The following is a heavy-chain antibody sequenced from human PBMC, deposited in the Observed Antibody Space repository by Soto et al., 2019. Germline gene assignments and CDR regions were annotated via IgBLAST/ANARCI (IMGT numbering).Heavy chain of an antibody. CDR1: GGSSSSGGYY. Sequence: QVQLQESGPGLVKPSQTLSLTCTVSGGSSSSGGYYWSWIRQHPGKGLEWIGYIYSSGSTYYNPSLKSRVTISDETSKRQFFLQLNSVTAADTAVYYCVRSVHVQPSAWYFDLWGRGTLVTVSS. D-gene: IGHD1-1*01. CDR2: IYSSGST. J-gene: IGHJ2*01. CDR3: VRSVHVQPSAWYFDL. V-gene: IGHV4-31*03.